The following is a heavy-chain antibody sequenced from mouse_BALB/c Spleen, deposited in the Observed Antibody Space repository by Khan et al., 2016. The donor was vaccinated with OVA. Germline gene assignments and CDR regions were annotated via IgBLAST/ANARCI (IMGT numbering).Heavy chain of an antibody. V-gene: IGHV3-2*02. D-gene: IGHD1-1*01. CDR2: ISYSGVT. Sequence: VQLQESGPGLVKPSQSLSLTCTVTGYSITSGYAWNWIRQFPGNKLEWMGYISYSGVTSYTPSLKSRIFITRDTSKNQFFLQLNSVTTEDTATYYCARGNYYGYYFDYWGPGTTLTVSS. J-gene: IGHJ2*01. CDR1: GYSITSGYA. CDR3: ARGNYYGYYFDY.